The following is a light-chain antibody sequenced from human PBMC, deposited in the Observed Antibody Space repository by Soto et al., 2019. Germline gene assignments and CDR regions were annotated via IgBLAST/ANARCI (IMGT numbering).Light chain of an antibody. V-gene: IGKV3-20*01. J-gene: IGKJ1*01. CDR3: QQYGSWT. CDR1: QSVSSSY. Sequence: EIVLTQSPGTLSLSPGERATLSCRASQSVSSSYLAWYQQKPGQAPRLLIYGASSRATGIPDRFSGSGSGTDSTLTISRLEPEDFAVYYCQQYGSWTFGQGTKVDIK. CDR2: GAS.